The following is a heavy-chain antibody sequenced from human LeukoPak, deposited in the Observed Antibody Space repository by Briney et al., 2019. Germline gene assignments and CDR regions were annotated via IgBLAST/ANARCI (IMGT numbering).Heavy chain of an antibody. V-gene: IGHV4-34*01. CDR3: ARLGYQLPNVYYYYGMDV. Sequence: SETLSLTCAVYGGSFSDYFWGWIRQPPGRGLEWIGEINHSGSTNYNPSLKSRVTISVDTSKNQFSLKLSSVTAADTAVYYCARLGYQLPNVYYYYGMDVWGQGTTVTVSS. CDR1: GGSFSDYF. CDR2: INHSGST. D-gene: IGHD2-2*01. J-gene: IGHJ6*02.